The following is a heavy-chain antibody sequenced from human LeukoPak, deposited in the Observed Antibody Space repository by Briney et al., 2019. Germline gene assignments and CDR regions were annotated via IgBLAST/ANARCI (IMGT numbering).Heavy chain of an antibody. CDR2: INTDGSST. Sequence: GRSLRLSCTASGFTFSNYWMHWVRQAPGKGLVWVSRINTDGSSTSYADSVKGRLTISRDNAKNTLFLQMNSLRAEDTAVYYCARALYDFWSGYYIANYMDVWGKGTPVTVSS. V-gene: IGHV3-74*01. J-gene: IGHJ6*03. CDR3: ARALYDFWSGYYIANYMDV. CDR1: GFTFSNYW. D-gene: IGHD3-3*01.